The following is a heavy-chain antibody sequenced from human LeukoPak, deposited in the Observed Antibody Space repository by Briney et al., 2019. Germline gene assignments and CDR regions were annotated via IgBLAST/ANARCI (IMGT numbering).Heavy chain of an antibody. CDR3: ASMVRGVPRY. J-gene: IGHJ4*02. CDR2: IIPIFGTA. Sequence: ASVKVSCKASGDTFSSYAISWVRQAPGQGLEWMGGIIPIFGTANYAQKFQGRVTITADKSTSTAYMELSSLRSEDTAVYYCASMVRGVPRYWGQGTLVTVSS. CDR1: GDTFSSYA. V-gene: IGHV1-69*06. D-gene: IGHD3-10*01.